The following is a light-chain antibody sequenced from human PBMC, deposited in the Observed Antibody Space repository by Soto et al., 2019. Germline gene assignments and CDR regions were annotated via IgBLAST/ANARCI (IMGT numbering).Light chain of an antibody. J-gene: IGKJ1*01. Sequence: DIQMTQSPSSLSASVGDKLTITCRASQNTIKSLNWYQHKPGQAPKXLINTASGLQSEVPSRFSGSGSGTDFTINISSLQPEDVATYFCQQSFSKPWTFGQGTKVEI. CDR3: QQSFSKPWT. V-gene: IGKV1-39*01. CDR2: TAS. CDR1: QNTIKS.